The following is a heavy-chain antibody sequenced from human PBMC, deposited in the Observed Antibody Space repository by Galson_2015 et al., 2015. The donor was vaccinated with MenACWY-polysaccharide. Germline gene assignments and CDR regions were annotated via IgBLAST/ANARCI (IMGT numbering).Heavy chain of an antibody. CDR1: GFSFSTYS. J-gene: IGHJ4*02. CDR2: IQNDGGDK. CDR3: AKGGFGHNWPLSDY. V-gene: IGHV3-30*02. D-gene: IGHD1-1*01. Sequence: SLRLSCAASGFSFSTYSMHWVRQAPGKGLEWVAFIQNDGGDKYYADSVKGRFTISRDNSKSTLYLQMDSLRAEDTAVYYCAKGGFGHNWPLSDYWGRGALVAVSS.